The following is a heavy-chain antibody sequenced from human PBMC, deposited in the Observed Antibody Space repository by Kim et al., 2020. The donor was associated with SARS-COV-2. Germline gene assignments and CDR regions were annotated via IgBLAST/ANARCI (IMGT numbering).Heavy chain of an antibody. D-gene: IGHD1-1*01. CDR2: IRSKVSGYAT. CDR1: GFTFSDSA. CDR3: TRAPGTTLAFWDAFV. J-gene: IGHJ3*02. Sequence: GGSLRLSCGASGFTFSDSAMHWVRRASGKGLEWVGRIRSKVSGYATAYSASVRGSFTIARDDSMHTAYLHMNSLKTEDMAVCYFTRAPGTTLAFWDAFV. V-gene: IGHV3-73*01.